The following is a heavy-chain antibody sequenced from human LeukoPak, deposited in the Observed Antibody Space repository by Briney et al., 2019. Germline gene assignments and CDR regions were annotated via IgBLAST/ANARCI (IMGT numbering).Heavy chain of an antibody. V-gene: IGHV1-2*02. Sequence: ASVKVSCKASGYTFTGYYMHWVRQAPGQGLEWMGWINPNSGGTNYAQKFQGRVTMTRDTSISTAYMELSSLRSEDTAVYYCARDWGYDILTGYYFCGGEYFDLWGRGTLVTGSS. CDR1: GYTFTGYY. J-gene: IGHJ2*01. CDR3: ARDWGYDILTGYYFCGGEYFDL. CDR2: INPNSGGT. D-gene: IGHD3-9*01.